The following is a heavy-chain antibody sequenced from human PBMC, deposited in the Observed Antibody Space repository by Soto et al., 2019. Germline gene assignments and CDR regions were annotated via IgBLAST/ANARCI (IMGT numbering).Heavy chain of an antibody. CDR2: IKQDGSEK. D-gene: IGHD2-15*01. J-gene: IGHJ6*03. Sequence: GGSLRLSCAASGFTFSSYWMSWVRQAPGKGLEWVANIKQDGSEKYYVDSVKGRFTISRDNAKNSLYLQMNSLRAEDTAVYYCARTRGVAATLPPYDYYYYMDVWGKGTTVTVSS. CDR3: ARTRGVAATLPPYDYYYYMDV. CDR1: GFTFSSYW. V-gene: IGHV3-7*01.